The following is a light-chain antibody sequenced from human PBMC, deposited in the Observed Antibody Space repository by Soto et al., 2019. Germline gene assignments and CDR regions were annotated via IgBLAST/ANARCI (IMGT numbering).Light chain of an antibody. J-gene: IGLJ1*01. Sequence: QSALTQPASVSGSPGQSIAISCTGTSSDVGAYNYVSWYQQHPGKAPKVMIYDVNNRPSGVSDRFSGSKSRNTASLTISGLQADDEADYYCSSYTTGSLYVFGSGTKVTVL. CDR2: DVN. CDR3: SSYTTGSLYV. CDR1: SSDVGAYNY. V-gene: IGLV2-14*01.